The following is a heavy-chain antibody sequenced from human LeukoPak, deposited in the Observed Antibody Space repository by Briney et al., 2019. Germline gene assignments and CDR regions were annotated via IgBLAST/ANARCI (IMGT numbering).Heavy chain of an antibody. D-gene: IGHD3-16*01. J-gene: IGHJ4*02. CDR3: ARDSKALWRDYLCY. Sequence: GGSLSLSCEASGFIFSDYWMTWVRQAPGKGLEWVANIKHDGTEIYYVDSVKVRFTVSRDNAKNSLFLQMSSLTAADTAVYFCARDSKALWRDYLCYWGQKILVTVSS. CDR2: IKHDGTEI. V-gene: IGHV3-7*01. CDR1: GFIFSDYW.